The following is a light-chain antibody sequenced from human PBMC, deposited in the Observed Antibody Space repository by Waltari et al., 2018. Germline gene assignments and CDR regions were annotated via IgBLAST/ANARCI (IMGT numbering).Light chain of an antibody. V-gene: IGKV1-9*01. CDR3: QQFNSYPRT. CDR2: AAS. J-gene: IGKJ1*01. CDR1: QDIYTY. Sequence: IQLTQSPSALSASVVDRVTITCRATQDIYTYLAWYQQEPGKAPKLLIYAASTLQSGVPSRFSGSGSGTDFTLTISSLQPEDFATYYCQQFNSYPRTFGQGTKVEIK.